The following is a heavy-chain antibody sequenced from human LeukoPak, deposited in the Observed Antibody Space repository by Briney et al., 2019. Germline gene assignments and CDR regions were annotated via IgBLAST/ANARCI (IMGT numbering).Heavy chain of an antibody. CDR2: IYSGGST. V-gene: IGHV3-66*01. Sequence: GGSLRLSCAASGFTVSSNYMSWVRQAPGKGLEWVSVIYSGGSTYYADSVKGRFTISRDNSKNTLYLQMNSLRAADTAVYYCARFRRDGYNSDHYYFDYWGQGTLVTVSS. CDR1: GFTVSSNY. J-gene: IGHJ4*02. CDR3: ARFRRDGYNSDHYYFDY. D-gene: IGHD5-24*01.